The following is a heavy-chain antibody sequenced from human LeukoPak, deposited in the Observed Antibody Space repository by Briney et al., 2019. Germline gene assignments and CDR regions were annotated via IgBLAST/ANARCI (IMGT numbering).Heavy chain of an antibody. D-gene: IGHD1-26*01. CDR3: ARGDYESELPSHFDY. J-gene: IGHJ4*02. V-gene: IGHV1-2*02. Sequence: GASVKVSCKASGYTFSGYYIHWVRQAPGQGLEWMGWINPTSGGSKYAQKFQGRVTMTRDTSTTTAYMELNRLTSADTAVFYCARGDYESELPSHFDYWGQGALVTVSS. CDR2: INPTSGGS. CDR1: GYTFSGYY.